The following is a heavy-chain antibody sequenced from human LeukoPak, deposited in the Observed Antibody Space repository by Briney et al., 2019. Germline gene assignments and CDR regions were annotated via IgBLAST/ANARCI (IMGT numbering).Heavy chain of an antibody. Sequence: GASVKVSCKXSGGTSSSYAISWVRQAPGQGLEWMGGIIPIFGTANYAQKFQGRVTITTDESTSTAYMELSSLRSEDTAVYYCARQATRIAAAGTSIDYWGQGTLVTVSS. J-gene: IGHJ4*02. V-gene: IGHV1-69*05. CDR3: ARQATRIAAAGTSIDY. D-gene: IGHD6-13*01. CDR2: IIPIFGTA. CDR1: GGTSSSYA.